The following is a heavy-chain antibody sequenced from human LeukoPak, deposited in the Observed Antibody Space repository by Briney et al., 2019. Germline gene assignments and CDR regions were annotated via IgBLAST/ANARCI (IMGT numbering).Heavy chain of an antibody. CDR1: GFTFRDYE. CDR3: ARVSYSSSYYFDY. J-gene: IGHJ4*02. CDR2: ISSSASTM. V-gene: IGHV3-48*03. Sequence: GGSLRLSCAASGFTFRDYEMNWVRQAPGKGLEWVSYISSSASTMHYADSVRGRFTISRDNARNSLSLQMNSLRVEDTAVYYCARVSYSSSYYFDYWGQGALVTVSS. D-gene: IGHD6-6*01.